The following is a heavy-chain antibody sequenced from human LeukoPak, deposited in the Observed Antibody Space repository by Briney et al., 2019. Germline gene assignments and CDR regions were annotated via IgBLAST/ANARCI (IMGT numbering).Heavy chain of an antibody. CDR3: AKSAVAAPRQFDY. D-gene: IGHD6-19*01. J-gene: IGHJ4*02. CDR2: ISGSGGST. V-gene: IGHV3-23*01. Sequence: GGSLRLSCAASGFTFSNYWMNWVRQAPGKGLEWVSAISGSGGSTYYADSVKGRFTISRDNSKNTLYLQMNSLRAEDTAVYYCAKSAVAAPRQFDYWGQGTLVTVSS. CDR1: GFTFSNYW.